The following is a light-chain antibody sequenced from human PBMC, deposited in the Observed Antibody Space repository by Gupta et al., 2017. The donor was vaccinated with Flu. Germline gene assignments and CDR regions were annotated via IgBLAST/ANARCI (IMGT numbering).Light chain of an antibody. CDR2: GAS. J-gene: IGKJ1*01. V-gene: IGKV3-15*01. CDR1: QSVSSD. Sequence: PAILSASRGERATLSCSARQSVSSDLAWYQQKPGQAPRLLIYGASTRATGIPARFSGSGSGTEFTLTISSRQSEDFAVYYCHHENNYPWTFGQGTKVEIK. CDR3: HHENNYPWT.